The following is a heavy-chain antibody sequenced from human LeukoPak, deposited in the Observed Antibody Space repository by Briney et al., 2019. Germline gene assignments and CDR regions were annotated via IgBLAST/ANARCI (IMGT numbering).Heavy chain of an antibody. CDR3: ARSDMGDWYFDL. V-gene: IGHV4-59*01. J-gene: IGHJ2*01. CDR1: GGSISSYY. D-gene: IGHD3-16*01. Sequence: SETLSLTCTVSGGSISSYYWSWVRQPAGKGLEWLGYIYYSGSTNYNPSLKSRVTISVDTSKDQFSLKLSSVTAADTAVYYCARSDMGDWYFDLWGRGTLVTVSS. CDR2: IYYSGST.